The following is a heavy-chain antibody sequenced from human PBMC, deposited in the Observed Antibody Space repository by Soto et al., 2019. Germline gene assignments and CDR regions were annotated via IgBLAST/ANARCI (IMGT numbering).Heavy chain of an antibody. D-gene: IGHD1-1*01. V-gene: IGHV3-23*01. CDR1: GFTFSAYA. J-gene: IGHJ2*01. CDR3: AKFEGHPLEYWYLDF. Sequence: GGPVRLSCAASGFTFSAYAMDWVRQAPGKGLERVSTIHGGGGATHYADSEKGRFTISRDDSKNTLYAQMNSLRAEDTAVYYCAKFEGHPLEYWYLDFWGRGTLVTVS. CDR2: IHGGGGAT.